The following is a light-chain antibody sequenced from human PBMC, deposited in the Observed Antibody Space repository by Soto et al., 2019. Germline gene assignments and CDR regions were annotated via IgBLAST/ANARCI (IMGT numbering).Light chain of an antibody. J-gene: IGLJ1*01. V-gene: IGLV2-14*01. CDR3: CSYTRSGTLI. CDR1: SGDIGDYNY. Sequence: QSALTQPASVSGSPGQSITISCVGTSGDIGDYNYFSWYQQHPGKVPKVIIYDVRNRPSGVSYRFSGTKSGNTASLTVSGLQAEDEADYYCCSYTRSGTLIFGTGTKLTVL. CDR2: DVR.